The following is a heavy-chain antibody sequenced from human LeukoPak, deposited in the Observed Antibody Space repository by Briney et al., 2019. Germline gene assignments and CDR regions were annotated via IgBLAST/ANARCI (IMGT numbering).Heavy chain of an antibody. J-gene: IGHJ1*01. V-gene: IGHV4-34*01. CDR2: INHSGST. CDR3: ARAPPRFRPNRYCSSTSCYVAHFQH. CDR1: GGSFSGYY. D-gene: IGHD2-2*01. Sequence: PSGTLSLTCAVYGGSFSGYYWSWIRQPPGKGLEWIGEINHSGSTNYNPSLKSRVTISVDTSKNQFSLKLSSVTAADTAVYYCARAPPRFRPNRYCSSTSCYVAHFQHWGQGTLVTVSS.